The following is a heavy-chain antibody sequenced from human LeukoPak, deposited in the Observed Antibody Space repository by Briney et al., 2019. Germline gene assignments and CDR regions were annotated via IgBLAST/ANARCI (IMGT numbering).Heavy chain of an antibody. Sequence: GGSLRLSCAVSGVTVSSNYMTWVRQAPGKGLEWVSIIYSGDTIYYAVSVKGRFTICRDNSKSTVYLEMNSLRAEDTAVYYCGRARDWLGVFDYWGQGTLVTVSS. V-gene: IGHV3-53*01. D-gene: IGHD6-19*01. CDR1: GVTVSSNY. CDR2: IYSGDTI. CDR3: GRARDWLGVFDY. J-gene: IGHJ4*02.